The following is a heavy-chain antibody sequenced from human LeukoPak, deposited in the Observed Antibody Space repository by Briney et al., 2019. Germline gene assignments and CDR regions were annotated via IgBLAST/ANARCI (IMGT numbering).Heavy chain of an antibody. CDR3: ARDFLAYYFDY. V-gene: IGHV3-7*01. D-gene: IGHD3-3*01. Sequence: GGSLRLSCAASGFTFSDYYMSWIRQAPGKGLEWVANIKQDGSEKYYVDSVKGRFTISRDNAKNSLYLQMNSLRAEDTAVYYCARDFLAYYFDYWGQGTLVTVSS. CDR1: GFTFSDYY. J-gene: IGHJ4*02. CDR2: IKQDGSEK.